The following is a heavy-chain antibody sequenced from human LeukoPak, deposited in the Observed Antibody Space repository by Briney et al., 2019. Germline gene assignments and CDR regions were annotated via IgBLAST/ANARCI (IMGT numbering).Heavy chain of an antibody. Sequence: PSETLSLTCTVSGGSISSYYWSWIRQPPGKGLEWIGYIYYSGSTNYNPSLKSRVTISVDTSKNQFSLKLSSVTAADTAVYYCARDGGDGYNAYYFDYWGQGSLVTVSS. CDR2: IYYSGST. CDR1: GGSISSYY. D-gene: IGHD5-24*01. CDR3: ARDGGDGYNAYYFDY. V-gene: IGHV4-59*12. J-gene: IGHJ4*02.